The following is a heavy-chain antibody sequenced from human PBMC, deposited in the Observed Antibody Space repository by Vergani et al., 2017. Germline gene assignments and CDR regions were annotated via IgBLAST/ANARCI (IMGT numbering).Heavy chain of an antibody. CDR3: AHGPWFGDPPSDY. D-gene: IGHD3-10*01. V-gene: IGHV3-23*01. Sequence: EVQLLESGGGLVQPGGSLRLSCAASGFTFSSYAMSWVRQAPGKGLEWVSAISGSGGSTYYADSVKGRFTISRDNSKNTLYLQMNSLRAEDTAGYYCAHGPWFGDPPSDYWGQGTLVTVSS. CDR1: GFTFSSYA. CDR2: ISGSGGST. J-gene: IGHJ4*02.